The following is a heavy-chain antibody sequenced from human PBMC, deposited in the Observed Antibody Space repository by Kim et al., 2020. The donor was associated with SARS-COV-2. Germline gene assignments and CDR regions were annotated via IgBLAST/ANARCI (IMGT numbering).Heavy chain of an antibody. CDR2: ITGDSNTI. CDR1: GFYFSPYS. CDR3: VRSTGHLDF. V-gene: IGHV3-48*02. Sequence: GGSLRLSCAASGFYFSPYSMNWVRQTPAKGLEWLSYITGDSNTIYYADSVKGRFTVSRDNAKNSLSLQLNSLRDDDSAVYYCVRSTGHLDFWGRRTLVTVSS. J-gene: IGHJ4*02. D-gene: IGHD1-1*01.